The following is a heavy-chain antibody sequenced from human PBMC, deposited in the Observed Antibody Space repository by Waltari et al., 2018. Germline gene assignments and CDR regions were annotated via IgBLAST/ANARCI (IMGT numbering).Heavy chain of an antibody. CDR2: IYYRGST. V-gene: IGHV4-39*07. D-gene: IGHD2-15*01. CDR1: GGSISSSSYY. J-gene: IGHJ4*02. Sequence: QLQLQESGPGLVKPSETLSLTCTVSGGSISSSSYYWGWIRQPPGKGLEWIGSIYYRGSTYYNPSLKSRVTISVDTSKNQFSLKLSSVTAADTAVYYCARVTPTPDFDYWGQGTLVTVSS. CDR3: ARVTPTPDFDY.